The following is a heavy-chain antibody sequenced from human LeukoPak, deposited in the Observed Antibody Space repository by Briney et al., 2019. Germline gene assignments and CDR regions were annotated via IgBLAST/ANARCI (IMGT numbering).Heavy chain of an antibody. CDR2: SNPDNVGT. V-gene: IGHV1-8*03. Sequence: ASVKVSCKASGYSFTNYDINWVRQAPGQGLEWMGQSNPDNVGTKYASKFQGRVTITRNTSISTAYMELSSLRSEDTAVYYCARAEHYSTFDYWGQGTLVTVSS. D-gene: IGHD4-11*01. CDR3: ARAEHYSTFDY. J-gene: IGHJ4*02. CDR1: GYSFTNYD.